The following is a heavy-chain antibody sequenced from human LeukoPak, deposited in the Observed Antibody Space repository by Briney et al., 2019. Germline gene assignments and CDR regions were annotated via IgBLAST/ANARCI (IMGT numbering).Heavy chain of an antibody. CDR3: ARGLTGSGWYPHDYYYYMDV. V-gene: IGHV1-8*01. J-gene: IGHJ6*03. CDR2: MNPNSGNT. Sequence: ASVKVSCKASGYTFTSYDINWVRQATGQGLEWMGWMNPNSGNTGYAQKFQGRVTMTRNTSISTAYMELSSLRSEDTAVYYCARGLTGSGWYPHDYYYYMDVWGKGTTVTISS. CDR1: GYTFTSYD. D-gene: IGHD6-19*01.